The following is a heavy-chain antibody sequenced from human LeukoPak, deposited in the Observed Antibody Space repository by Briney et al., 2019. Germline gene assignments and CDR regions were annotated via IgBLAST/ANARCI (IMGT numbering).Heavy chain of an antibody. CDR1: GYTFTGYY. J-gene: IGHJ4*02. CDR3: ARGMGAGTYSRFDF. CDR2: INPNSGGT. D-gene: IGHD3-10*01. V-gene: IGHV1-2*02. Sequence: ASVKVSCKASGYTFTGYYMHWVRQAPGQGLEWMGWINPNSGGTNYAQKFQGRVTMTRDTSISTAYMELNNLISDDTAVYYCARGMGAGTYSRFDFWGQGTLVTVSS.